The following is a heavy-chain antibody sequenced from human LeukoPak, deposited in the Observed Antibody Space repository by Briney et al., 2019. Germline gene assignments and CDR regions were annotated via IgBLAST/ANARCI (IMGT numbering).Heavy chain of an antibody. V-gene: IGHV4-30-4*01. CDR1: GGSISSGDYY. Sequence: SETLSLTCTVSGGSISSGDYYWSWIRQPPGKGLEWIGYIYYSGSTYYNPSLKSRVTISVDTSKNQFSLKLSSATAADTAVYYCASAEGWGYYFDYWGQGTLVTVSS. J-gene: IGHJ4*02. CDR3: ASAEGWGYYFDY. CDR2: IYYSGST. D-gene: IGHD3-16*01.